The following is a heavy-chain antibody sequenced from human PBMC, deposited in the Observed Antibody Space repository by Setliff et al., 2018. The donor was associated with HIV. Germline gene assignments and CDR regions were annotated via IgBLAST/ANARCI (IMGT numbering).Heavy chain of an antibody. CDR1: GYSISRDYY. D-gene: IGHD2-15*01. J-gene: IGHJ6*02. Sequence: LSLTCAVSGYSISRDYYWGWIRQPPGKGLEWIGSIYHNGNTYYSPSLKSRVTISVDTSRNQISLKLSSVTAADTAVYYCARQRLGNCSGARCSFSGMDVWGPGTTVTVSS. CDR3: ARQRLGNCSGARCSFSGMDV. V-gene: IGHV4-38-2*01. CDR2: IYHNGNT.